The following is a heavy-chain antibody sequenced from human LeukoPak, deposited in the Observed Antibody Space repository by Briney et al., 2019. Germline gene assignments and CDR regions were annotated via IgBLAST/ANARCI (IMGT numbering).Heavy chain of an antibody. Sequence: PGGSLRLSCAGSGFTFGNYAMIWVRQAPGKGLEWVSAIKGSGSYTKYADSVTGRFTISRDNSKNMLHLQMNSLTADDTAIYYCAKDPNGDYIGAFDFGGQGTMVTVSS. CDR3: AKDPNGDYIGAFDF. D-gene: IGHD4-17*01. J-gene: IGHJ3*01. CDR2: IKGSGSYT. V-gene: IGHV3-23*01. CDR1: GFTFGNYA.